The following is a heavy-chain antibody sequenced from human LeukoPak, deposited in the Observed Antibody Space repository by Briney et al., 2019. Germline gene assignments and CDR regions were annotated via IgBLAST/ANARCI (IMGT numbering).Heavy chain of an antibody. D-gene: IGHD3-10*01. CDR3: ARDLKWFGELPYNWFDP. J-gene: IGHJ5*02. CDR1: GYTFTSYD. CDR2: MNPNSGNT. V-gene: IGHV1-8*01. Sequence: GASVKVSCKASGYTFTSYDINWARQATGQGLEWMGWMNPNSGNTGYAQTFQGRVTMTRNTSISTAYMELSSLRSEDTAVYYCARDLKWFGELPYNWFDPWGQGTLVTVSS.